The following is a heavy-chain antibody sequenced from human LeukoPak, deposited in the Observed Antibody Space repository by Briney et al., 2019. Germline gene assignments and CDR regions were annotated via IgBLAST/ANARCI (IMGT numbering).Heavy chain of an antibody. D-gene: IGHD1-26*01. CDR1: GYTFDDFG. CDR2: INWNSGST. Sequence: GASVKLSCKASGYTFDDFGMSWVRQAPGKGLEWVSGINWNSGSTDYADSVKGRFTISRDNAKNSVYLQLNSLRADDTALYYCARDAEELRWVQGTLVTVSS. V-gene: IGHV3-20*04. J-gene: IGHJ4*02. CDR3: ARDAEELR.